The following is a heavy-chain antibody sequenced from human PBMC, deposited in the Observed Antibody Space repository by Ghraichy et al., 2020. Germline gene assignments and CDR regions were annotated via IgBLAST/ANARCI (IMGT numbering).Heavy chain of an antibody. V-gene: IGHV3-64D*06. Sequence: GGSLRLSCSASGFTFSSYAMHWVRQAPGKGLEYVSAISSNGGSTYYADSVKGRFTISRDNSKNTLYLQMSSLRAEDTAVYYCVKGYSSSWGVGYFDYWGQGTLVTVSS. CDR1: GFTFSSYA. D-gene: IGHD6-13*01. J-gene: IGHJ4*02. CDR2: ISSNGGST. CDR3: VKGYSSSWGVGYFDY.